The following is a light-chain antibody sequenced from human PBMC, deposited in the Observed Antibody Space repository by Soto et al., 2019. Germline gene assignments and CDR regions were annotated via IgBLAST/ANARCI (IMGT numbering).Light chain of an antibody. CDR3: QQYSTSPT. J-gene: IGKJ5*01. CDR1: QSVSSD. Sequence: ESMLKQSPATLTLSPGERATLSRRAGQSVSSDLAWYQQKPGQAPRRLIYGATSRATGIPDRFSGSGSGTDFTLTISRLEPEDFAVYYCQQYSTSPTFGEGTRLEIK. CDR2: GAT. V-gene: IGKV3-20*01.